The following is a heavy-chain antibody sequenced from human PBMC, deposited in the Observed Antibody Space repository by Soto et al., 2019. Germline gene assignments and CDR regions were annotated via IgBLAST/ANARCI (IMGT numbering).Heavy chain of an antibody. V-gene: IGHV5-51*01. J-gene: IGHJ6*02. CDR1: GYSFTSYW. Sequence: GGSLKISCEASGYSFTSYWIGWVRQMPGKGLEWMGIIHPGDSDSKYNPSFQGQVTISVDKSITTAYLQWSSLKASDTAMYYCARTPGPEVAASLEYYYFSGMDVWGQGTTVTVSS. D-gene: IGHD2-15*01. CDR2: IHPGDSDS. CDR3: ARTPGPEVAASLEYYYFSGMDV.